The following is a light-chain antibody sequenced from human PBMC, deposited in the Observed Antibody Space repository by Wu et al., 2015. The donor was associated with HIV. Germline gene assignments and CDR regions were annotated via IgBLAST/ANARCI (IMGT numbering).Light chain of an antibody. CDR2: AAS. CDR1: QGINNY. J-gene: IGKJ1*01. CDR3: QQYNSHSRT. Sequence: DIQMTQSPSAMSASVGDRVTITCRASQGINNYLVWFQQKPGKVPERLIYAASSLQSGVPSRFSGSGSGTEFTLTISSLQPDDFATYYCQQYNSHSRTFGQGTKVEIK. V-gene: IGKV1-17*03.